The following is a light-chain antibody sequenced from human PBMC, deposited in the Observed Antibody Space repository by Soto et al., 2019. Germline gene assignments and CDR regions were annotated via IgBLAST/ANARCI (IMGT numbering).Light chain of an antibody. CDR2: EAY. V-gene: IGKV3-11*01. J-gene: IGKJ5*01. Sequence: VLTQSPATLSLSPGESATLSCRASQSVKTFLVWYQQRPGQPPRLLIYEAYNRATGIPARFSGSGSGTDFTLTISSLQSEDFAVYYCQQYNNWPPITFGQGTRLEIK. CDR1: QSVKTF. CDR3: QQYNNWPPIT.